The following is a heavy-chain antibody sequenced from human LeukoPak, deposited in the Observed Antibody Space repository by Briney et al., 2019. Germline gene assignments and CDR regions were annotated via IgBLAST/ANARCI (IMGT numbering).Heavy chain of an antibody. CDR2: IYCSGST. Sequence: SETLSLTCTVSGGSISSSGYYWGWIRQPPGKGLEWIASIYCSGSTYYNPSLKSRVTISVDTSKNQLSLKLSSLTAADTAVYYCARHEYSGSYYGLSWFDLWGQGTLVTVSS. CDR1: GGSISSSGYY. CDR3: ARHEYSGSYYGLSWFDL. V-gene: IGHV4-39*01. J-gene: IGHJ5*02. D-gene: IGHD1-26*01.